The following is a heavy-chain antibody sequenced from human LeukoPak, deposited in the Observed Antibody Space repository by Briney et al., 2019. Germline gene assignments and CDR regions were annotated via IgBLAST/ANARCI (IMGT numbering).Heavy chain of an antibody. CDR2: ISSGGTTI. CDR1: GFTFSSYE. D-gene: IGHD6-13*01. V-gene: IGHV3-48*03. J-gene: IGHJ4*02. CDR3: ARGGNDERQLVPSSDY. Sequence: GGSLRLSCVASGFTFSSYEMNWVRQAPGKGLEWLSYISSGGTTIYYADSVKGRFTISRDNAKNSLNLQMNSLRAEDTAVYYCARGGNDERQLVPSSDYWGQGTLVTVSS.